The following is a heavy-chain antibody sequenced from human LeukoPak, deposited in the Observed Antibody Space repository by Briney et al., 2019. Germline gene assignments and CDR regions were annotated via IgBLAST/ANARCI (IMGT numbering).Heavy chain of an antibody. Sequence: GASVKVSCKTSGYTFTDYYMHWVSQAPGQGPEWMRWIQPKSGVTNYAQRFQGRISMTGDTSISTAYVELTTLTSDDTAVYYCATRLGGYVALNWFDPWGQGTLVTVSS. D-gene: IGHD5-12*01. CDR3: ATRLGGYVALNWFDP. CDR1: GYTFTDYY. J-gene: IGHJ5*02. V-gene: IGHV1-2*02. CDR2: IQPKSGVT.